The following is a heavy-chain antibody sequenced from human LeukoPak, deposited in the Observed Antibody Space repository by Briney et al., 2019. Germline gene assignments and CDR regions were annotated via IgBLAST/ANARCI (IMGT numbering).Heavy chain of an antibody. J-gene: IGHJ4*02. V-gene: IGHV3-23*01. CDR1: GFTFSNIA. D-gene: IGHD6-19*01. CDR2: ISGSGEST. Sequence: GGSLRLSCAASGFTFSNIAMTWVRQAPGERLEWVSTISGSGESTYYADSLKGRFTISRDNSKNTVYLQMNTLRAEDTAVYYCARDPRDSIGYSSGYFDYWGQGALVTVSS. CDR3: ARDPRDSIGYSSGYFDY.